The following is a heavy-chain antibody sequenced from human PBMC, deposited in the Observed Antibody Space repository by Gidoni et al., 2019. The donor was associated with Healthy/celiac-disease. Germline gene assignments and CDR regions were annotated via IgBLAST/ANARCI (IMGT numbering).Heavy chain of an antibody. J-gene: IGHJ4*02. V-gene: IGHV3-30*04. CDR3: AGFSSGWSFDY. D-gene: IGHD6-19*01. CDR1: GFTFSSYA. CDR2: ISYDGSNK. Sequence: QIQLVESGGGVVQPGRSLRLSCGASGFTFSSYAMHWVRQGPGKGLEWVAVISYDGSNKYYADAVQGRFTISRDNSKTTLYLQMNSLSAEDTAVYYCAGFSSGWSFDYWGQGTLVTVSS.